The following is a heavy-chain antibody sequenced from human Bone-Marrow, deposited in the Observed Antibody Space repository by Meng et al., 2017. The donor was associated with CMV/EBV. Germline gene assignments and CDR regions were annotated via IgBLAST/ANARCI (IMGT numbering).Heavy chain of an antibody. CDR1: GGSISSSSYY. Sequence: SETLSLTCTVSGGSISSSSYYWGWIRQPPGKGLEWIGIIYYSGSTYYNPSLKSRVTISVDTSKNQFSLKLSSVTAADTAVYYCARPGTHYWGQGTLVTVSS. D-gene: IGHD1-1*01. J-gene: IGHJ4*02. CDR2: IYYSGST. V-gene: IGHV4-39*07. CDR3: ARPGTHY.